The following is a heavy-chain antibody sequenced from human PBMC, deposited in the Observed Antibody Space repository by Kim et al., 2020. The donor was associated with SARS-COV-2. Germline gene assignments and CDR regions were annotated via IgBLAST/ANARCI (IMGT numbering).Heavy chain of an antibody. CDR3: VKDQGLGGSRDD. D-gene: IGHD2-15*01. J-gene: IGHJ4*02. V-gene: IGHV3-74*01. Sequence: GGSLRLSCAASGFTFSSYMMHWVRQAPGKGLVWVSLIGGDGRDSRYADSVKGRFTIFRDNAEDTVYLQMNSLRVDDTGVYYCVKDQGLGGSRDDWGQGTLVTVSS. CDR1: GFTFSSYM. CDR2: IGGDGRDS.